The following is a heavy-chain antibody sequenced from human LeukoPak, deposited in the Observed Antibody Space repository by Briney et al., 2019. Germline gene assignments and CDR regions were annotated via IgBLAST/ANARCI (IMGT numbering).Heavy chain of an antibody. CDR1: GGSFSSYY. Sequence: KPSETLSLTCAVYGGSFSSYYWSWIRQPPGKGLEWIGEINHSGSTNYNPSLKSRVTISVDTSKNQFSLKLSSVTAADTAVYYCARRKSYRPNDYWGQGTLVTVSS. V-gene: IGHV4-34*01. D-gene: IGHD1-26*01. CDR3: ARRKSYRPNDY. CDR2: INHSGST. J-gene: IGHJ4*02.